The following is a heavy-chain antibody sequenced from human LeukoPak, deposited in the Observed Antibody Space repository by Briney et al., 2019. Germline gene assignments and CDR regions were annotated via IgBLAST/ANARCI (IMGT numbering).Heavy chain of an antibody. D-gene: IGHD6-19*01. V-gene: IGHV1-18*01. Sequence: ASVKVSCKASDYTFTSYGLSWVRQAPGQGLEWMGWISAYNDNTNYAQKLQGRVTMTTDTSTSTAYMELRSLRSDDTAVYYCVTGYSSGFDYWGQGTLVTVSS. CDR3: VTGYSSGFDY. CDR2: ISAYNDNT. J-gene: IGHJ4*02. CDR1: DYTFTSYG.